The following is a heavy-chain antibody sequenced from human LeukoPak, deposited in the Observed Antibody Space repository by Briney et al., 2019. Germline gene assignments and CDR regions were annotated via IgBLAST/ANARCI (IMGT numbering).Heavy chain of an antibody. CDR2: ISRSGTTI. Sequence: GGSLRLSCAASGFTFSSYEMNWVRQAPGRGLEWVSFISRSGTTIYYADSVEGRFTISRDNAKNSLYLQMNSLRAEDTAVYYCARVLPHSDPLDYWGQGTLVTVSS. CDR1: GFTFSSYE. D-gene: IGHD2-15*01. V-gene: IGHV3-48*03. CDR3: ARVLPHSDPLDY. J-gene: IGHJ4*02.